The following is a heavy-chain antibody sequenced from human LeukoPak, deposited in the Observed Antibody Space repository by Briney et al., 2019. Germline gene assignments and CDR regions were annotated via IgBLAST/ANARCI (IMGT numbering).Heavy chain of an antibody. CDR3: AKVSSGLNNRFGS. V-gene: IGHV5-51*01. Sequence: GESLKISCKGSGYSFTNYWIGWVRQMPGKGMEWMGIIYPGDSDTRYSPSFQGQVTISVDKSISTAYLQWSGLKASDTAMYYCAKVSSGLNNRFGSWGQGTLVTVSS. J-gene: IGHJ5*01. CDR2: IYPGDSDT. D-gene: IGHD6-19*01. CDR1: GYSFTNYW.